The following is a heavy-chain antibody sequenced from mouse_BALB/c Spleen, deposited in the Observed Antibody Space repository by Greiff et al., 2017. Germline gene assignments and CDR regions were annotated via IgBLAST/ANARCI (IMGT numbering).Heavy chain of an antibody. V-gene: IGHV5-17*02. CDR1: GFTFSSFG. J-gene: IGHJ2*01. Sequence: EVMLVESGGGLVQPGGSRKLSCAASGFTFSSFGMHWVRQAPEKGLEWVAYISSGSSTIYYADTVKGRFTISRDNPKNTLFLQMTSLRSEDTAMYYCARDDYDFFDYWGQGTTLTVSS. CDR2: ISSGSSTI. CDR3: ARDDYDFFDY. D-gene: IGHD2-4*01.